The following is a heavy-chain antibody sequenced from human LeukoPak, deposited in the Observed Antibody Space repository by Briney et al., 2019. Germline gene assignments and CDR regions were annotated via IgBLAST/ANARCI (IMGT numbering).Heavy chain of an antibody. V-gene: IGHV4-39*01. Sequence: SETLSLTCTVSGGSISSSSYYWGWIRQPPGKGLEWIGGIYYSGSTYYNPSLKSRVTISVDTSKNQFSLKLSSVTAADTAVYYCARPGSSYAFDIWGQGTMVTVSS. CDR2: IYYSGST. CDR3: ARPGSSYAFDI. D-gene: IGHD2-2*01. J-gene: IGHJ3*02. CDR1: GGSISSSSYY.